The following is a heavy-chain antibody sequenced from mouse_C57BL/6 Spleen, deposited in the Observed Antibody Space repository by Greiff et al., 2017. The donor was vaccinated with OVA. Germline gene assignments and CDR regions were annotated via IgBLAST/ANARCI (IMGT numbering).Heavy chain of an antibody. J-gene: IGHJ3*01. CDR2: IYPGDGDT. V-gene: IGHV1-82*01. D-gene: IGHD6-1*01. CDR1: GYAFSSSW. Sequence: QVQLQQSGPELVKPGASVKISCKASGYAFSSSWMNWVKQRPGKGLEWIGRIYPGDGDTNYNGKFKGKATLTADKSSSTAYMQLSSLTSEDSAVYFCARSTWSFAYWGQGTLVTVSA. CDR3: ARSTWSFAY.